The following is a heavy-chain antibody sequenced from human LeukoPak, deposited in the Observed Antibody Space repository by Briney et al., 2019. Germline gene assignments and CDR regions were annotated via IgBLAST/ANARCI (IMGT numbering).Heavy chain of an antibody. J-gene: IGHJ4*02. V-gene: IGHV3-21*01. CDR2: ISSSSSYI. CDR3: ARYKGRGYVDY. CDR1: GFTFSSYS. D-gene: IGHD3-16*01. Sequence: GGSLRLSCAASGFTFSSYSMNWVRQAPGKGLEWVSSISSSSSYIYYADSVKGRFTISRDNAKNSLYLQMNRLRAEDTAVYYCARYKGRGYVDYWGQGTLVTVSS.